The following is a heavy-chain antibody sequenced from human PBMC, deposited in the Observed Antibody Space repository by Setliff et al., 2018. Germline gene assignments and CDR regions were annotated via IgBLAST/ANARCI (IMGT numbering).Heavy chain of an antibody. J-gene: IGHJ4*02. CDR2: VSFSGSA. CDR3: ARDPGFHSGTWSLDS. V-gene: IGHV4-39*02. D-gene: IGHD2-21*01. CDR1: GVSIGDTYYY. Sequence: PSETLSLTCTVSGVSIGDTYYYWAWIRQPPGKGLEWVGSVSFSGSAYFSPSLKSRVAISLDTSTNVFSLKLSSLIAADTAAYYCARDPGFHSGTWSLDSWGQGRLVTVSS.